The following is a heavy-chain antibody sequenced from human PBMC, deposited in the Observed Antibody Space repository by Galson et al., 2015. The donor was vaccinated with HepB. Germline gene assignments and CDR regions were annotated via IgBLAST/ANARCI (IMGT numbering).Heavy chain of an antibody. CDR3: TRDAAYAGYDVGLDH. J-gene: IGHJ4*02. Sequence: SLRLSCAASGFTFSSYYMTWVRQAPGRGLEWVANIRQDGNEIYYVASVKGRFTITRDNANNAVFLQMNSLRAEDTAVYYCTRDAAYAGYDVGLDHWGQGVLVTVSS. V-gene: IGHV3-7*03. D-gene: IGHD5-12*01. CDR1: GFTFSSYY. CDR2: IRQDGNEI.